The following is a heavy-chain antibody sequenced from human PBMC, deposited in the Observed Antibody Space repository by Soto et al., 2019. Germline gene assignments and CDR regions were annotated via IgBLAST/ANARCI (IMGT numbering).Heavy chain of an antibody. CDR2: FDPEDGET. J-gene: IGHJ4*02. D-gene: IGHD3-22*01. Sequence: AVKVSCKVSGYTLTELSMHWVRQAPGKGLEWMGGFDPEDGETIYAQKFQGRVTMTEDTSTDTAYMELSSLRSEDTAVYYCATHSLNYDSSGYRDYWGQGTLVTVSS. V-gene: IGHV1-24*01. CDR1: GYTLTELS. CDR3: ATHSLNYDSSGYRDY.